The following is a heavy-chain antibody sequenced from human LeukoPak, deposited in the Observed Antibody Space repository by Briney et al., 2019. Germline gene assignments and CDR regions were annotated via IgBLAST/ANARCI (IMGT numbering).Heavy chain of an antibody. Sequence: PSETLSLTCTVSGVSISGYYWSWIRQPAGKGLEWIGRIYTSGSTNYNPSLKSRVTMSVDTSKNQFSLKLSSVTAADTAVYYCARDRYYYDSSGYRTFDYWGQGTLVTVSS. CDR2: IYTSGST. V-gene: IGHV4-4*07. CDR3: ARDRYYYDSSGYRTFDY. CDR1: GVSISGYY. D-gene: IGHD3-22*01. J-gene: IGHJ4*02.